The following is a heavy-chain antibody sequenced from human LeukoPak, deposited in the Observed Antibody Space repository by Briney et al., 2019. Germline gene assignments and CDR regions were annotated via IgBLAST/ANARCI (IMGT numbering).Heavy chain of an antibody. CDR1: GFTFSSYG. D-gene: IGHD3-22*01. V-gene: IGHV3-30*18. J-gene: IGHJ6*02. CDR3: AKIDMIVVATTPDSYGMDV. Sequence: PGRSLRLSCAASGFTFSSYGMHWVRQAPGKGLEWVAVISYDGSNKYYADSVKGLFTISRDNSKNTLYLQMNSLRAEDTAVYYCAKIDMIVVATTPDSYGMDVWGQGTTVTVSS. CDR2: ISYDGSNK.